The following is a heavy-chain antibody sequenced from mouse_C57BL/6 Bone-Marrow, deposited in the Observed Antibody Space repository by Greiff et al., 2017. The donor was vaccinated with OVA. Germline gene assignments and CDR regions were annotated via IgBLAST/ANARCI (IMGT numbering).Heavy chain of an antibody. CDR2: IDPSDSYT. V-gene: IGHV1-50*01. CDR1: GYTFTSYW. D-gene: IGHD4-1*01. J-gene: IGHJ2*01. Sequence: QVQLQQPGAELVKPGASVKLSCKASGYTFTSYWMQWVKQRPGQGLEWIGEIDPSDSYTNYNQKFKGKATLTVDTSSRTAYMQLSSLTSEDSAVYYCARRTGFDYGGQGTTLTVSS. CDR3: ARRTGFDY.